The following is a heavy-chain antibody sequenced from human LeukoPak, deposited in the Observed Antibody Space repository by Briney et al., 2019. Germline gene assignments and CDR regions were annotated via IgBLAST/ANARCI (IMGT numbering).Heavy chain of an antibody. CDR2: VSSDGSIT. J-gene: IGHJ4*02. D-gene: IGHD3-22*01. CDR3: ARGIWGSGYYYADSSFDY. V-gene: IGHV3-74*01. Sequence: GGSLRLSCAASGFTFSSYWMHWVRQAPGKGLVWVSRVSSDGSITDYTDSVKGRFTISRDNAKNTLYLQMNSLRAEDTAVYYCARGIWGSGYYYADSSFDYWGQGTLVTVSS. CDR1: GFTFSSYW.